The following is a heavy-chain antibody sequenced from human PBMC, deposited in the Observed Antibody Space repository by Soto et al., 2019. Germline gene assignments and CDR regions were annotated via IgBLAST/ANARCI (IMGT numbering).Heavy chain of an antibody. CDR2: IVVGSGNT. Sequence: ASVKVSCKASGFTFTSSAMQWVRQARGQRLEWIGWIVVGSGNTNYAQKFQERVTITRDMSTSTAYMELSSLRSEDTAVYYCAAASYCSGGSCYFGYYYYGMDVWGQGTTVTVSS. D-gene: IGHD2-15*01. CDR1: GFTFTSSA. J-gene: IGHJ6*02. CDR3: AAASYCSGGSCYFGYYYYGMDV. V-gene: IGHV1-58*02.